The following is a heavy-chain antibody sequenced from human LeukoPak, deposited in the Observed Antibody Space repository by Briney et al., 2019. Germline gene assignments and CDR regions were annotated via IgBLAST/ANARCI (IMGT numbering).Heavy chain of an antibody. J-gene: IGHJ6*03. CDR1: GGSISSGGYY. Sequence: SQTLSLTCTVSGGSISSGGYYWSWLRQPPGKGLEWIGYIYHSGSTFYNPSLKSRVTISVDRSKNQFSLNLSSVTAADTAVYYCARTNYDFWSGIYYYYYMDVWGKGTTVTVSS. D-gene: IGHD3-3*01. CDR2: IYHSGST. CDR3: ARTNYDFWSGIYYYYYMDV. V-gene: IGHV4-30-2*01.